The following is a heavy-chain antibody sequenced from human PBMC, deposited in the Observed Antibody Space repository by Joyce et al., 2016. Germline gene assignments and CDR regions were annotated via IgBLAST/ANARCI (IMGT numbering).Heavy chain of an antibody. J-gene: IGHJ6*03. CDR1: GVTFNTYS. Sequence: EVQLVESGGGLVQPGGSLRLSCAASGVTFNTYSMNWVRQAPGKGLEWVSYISRSSNTIYYVDSVKGRFTISRDNAKNSLYLQMNSLRAEDTAVYFCARATSYYFYYYMDVWGKGTTVTVSS. CDR2: ISRSSNTI. V-gene: IGHV3-48*01. CDR3: ARATSYYFYYYMDV.